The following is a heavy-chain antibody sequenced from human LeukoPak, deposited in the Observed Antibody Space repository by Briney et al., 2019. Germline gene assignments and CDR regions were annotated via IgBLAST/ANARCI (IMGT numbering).Heavy chain of an antibody. CDR3: ARGQGYTMVRGPILH. D-gene: IGHD3-10*01. Sequence: GASVKVSCKASGYTFNSYYMHWVRQAPGQGLEWMGWINPNSGGTNYAQKFQGRVTMTRDTSISTAYMELSRLRSDDTAVYYCARGQGYTMVRGPILHWGQGTLVTVSS. CDR2: INPNSGGT. J-gene: IGHJ4*02. V-gene: IGHV1-2*02. CDR1: GYTFNSYY.